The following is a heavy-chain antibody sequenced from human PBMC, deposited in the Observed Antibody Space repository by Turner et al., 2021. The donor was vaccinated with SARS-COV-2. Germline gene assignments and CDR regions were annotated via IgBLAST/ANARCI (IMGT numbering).Heavy chain of an antibody. V-gene: IGHV1-24*01. Sequence: QVQLVHSGAERRKRGASLKVSCKVSGYTLTELSRHWVRQAPGKGLEWMGGFDPEDGDTIYAQNFQGSVTMTEDTTTDTAYMELSSLGSEDTAVYCCATGYRLRVNWFDPWGQGTLVTVSS. CDR1: GYTLTELS. D-gene: IGHD2-2*01. CDR3: ATGYRLRVNWFDP. J-gene: IGHJ5*02. CDR2: FDPEDGDT.